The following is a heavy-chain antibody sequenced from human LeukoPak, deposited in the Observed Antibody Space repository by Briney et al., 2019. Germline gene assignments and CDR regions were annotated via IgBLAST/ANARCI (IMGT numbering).Heavy chain of an antibody. J-gene: IGHJ4*02. CDR2: ISDSGGST. V-gene: IGHV3-23*01. Sequence: GGSLRLSCAASGFTFSSYAMSWVRQAPGKGLEWVSAISDSGGSTYYADSVKGRFTISRDSSKNTLYPQMNSLRAEDTAIYYCATGRGRHGSWGQGTLVTVSS. D-gene: IGHD1-26*01. CDR3: ATGRGRHGS. CDR1: GFTFSSYA.